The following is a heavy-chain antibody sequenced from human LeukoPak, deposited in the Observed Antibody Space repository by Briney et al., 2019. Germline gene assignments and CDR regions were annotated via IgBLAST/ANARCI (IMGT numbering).Heavy chain of an antibody. CDR1: GGSISDSKW. CDR3: ARDEVLVVVPAAMVPLNY. V-gene: IGHV4-4*02. Sequence: SETLSLTCAVSGGSISDSKWWSWVRQPPGKGLEWIGEIYHSGSTNYNPSLKSRVTISVDKSKNQFSLKLISVTAADTAVYYCARDEVLVVVPAAMVPLNYWGQGTLVTVSS. CDR2: IYHSGST. D-gene: IGHD2-2*01. J-gene: IGHJ4*02.